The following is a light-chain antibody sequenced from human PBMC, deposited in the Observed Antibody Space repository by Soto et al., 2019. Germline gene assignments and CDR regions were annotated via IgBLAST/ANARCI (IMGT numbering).Light chain of an antibody. CDR2: VNSDGSH. J-gene: IGLJ3*02. CDR3: QTWGTGSWV. V-gene: IGLV4-69*01. Sequence: QPVLTQSPSASASLGASVKLTCTLSSGHSSYAIAWHQQQPEKGPRCLMKVNSDGSHIKGDGIPDRFSGSSSGAERYLTISILQSEDEADYYCQTWGTGSWVFGGGTKLTVL. CDR1: SGHSSYA.